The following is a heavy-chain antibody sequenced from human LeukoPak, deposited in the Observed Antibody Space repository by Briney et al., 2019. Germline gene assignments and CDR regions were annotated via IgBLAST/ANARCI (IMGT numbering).Heavy chain of an antibody. CDR3: ARGRYYDFWSGYYTPLFDY. D-gene: IGHD3-3*01. V-gene: IGHV1-8*03. Sequence: GASVKVSCKASGYTFTSYDINWVRQATGQGLEWMGWMNPNSGNTGYAQKFQGRVTITRNTSISTAYMELSSLRSEDTAVYYCARGRYYDFWSGYYTPLFDYWGQGTLVTASS. CDR1: GYTFTSYD. CDR2: MNPNSGNT. J-gene: IGHJ4*02.